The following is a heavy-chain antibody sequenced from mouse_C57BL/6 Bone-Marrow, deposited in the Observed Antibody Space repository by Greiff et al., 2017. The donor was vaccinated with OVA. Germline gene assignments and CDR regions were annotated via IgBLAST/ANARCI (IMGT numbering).Heavy chain of an antibody. D-gene: IGHD1-1*01. Sequence: QVQLQQPGAELVMPGASVKLSCKASGYTFTSYWMHWVKQRPGQGLEWIGEIDPSDSYTNYNQKFKGKSTLTVDKSSSTAYMQLSSLTSEDSAVYYCAREEDTVVAGKVGYWGQGTTLTVSS. CDR2: IDPSDSYT. V-gene: IGHV1-69*01. CDR3: AREEDTVVAGKVGY. J-gene: IGHJ2*01. CDR1: GYTFTSYW.